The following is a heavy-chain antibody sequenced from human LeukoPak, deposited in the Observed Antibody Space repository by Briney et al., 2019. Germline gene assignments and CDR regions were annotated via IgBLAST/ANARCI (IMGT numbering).Heavy chain of an antibody. Sequence: PSETLSLTCTVSGGSISPYYWSWIRQPAGKGLEWIGRVYTSGTTNYNPSLKSRVTVSVDASKNQFSLKLTSVTAADTAVYFCARVRFGPGGELFDYWGQGTLVTVSS. CDR3: ARVRFGPGGELFDY. CDR2: VYTSGTT. CDR1: GGSISPYY. J-gene: IGHJ4*02. D-gene: IGHD3-3*01. V-gene: IGHV4-4*07.